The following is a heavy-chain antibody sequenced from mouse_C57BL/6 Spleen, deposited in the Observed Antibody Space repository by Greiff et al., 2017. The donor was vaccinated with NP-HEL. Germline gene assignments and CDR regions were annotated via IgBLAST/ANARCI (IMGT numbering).Heavy chain of an antibody. CDR3: ARKEGTYWYFDV. J-gene: IGHJ1*03. CDR1: GYAFSSSW. V-gene: IGHV1-82*01. Sequence: VQLQQSGPELVKPGASVKISCKASGYAFSSSWMNWVKQRPGKGLEWIGRIYPGDGDTNYNGKFKGKATLTADKSSSTAYMQLSSLTSEDSAVYFCARKEGTYWYFDVWGTGTTVTVSS. CDR2: IYPGDGDT. D-gene: IGHD3-3*01.